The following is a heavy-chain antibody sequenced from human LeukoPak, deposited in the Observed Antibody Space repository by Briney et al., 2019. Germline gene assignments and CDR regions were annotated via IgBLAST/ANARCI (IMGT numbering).Heavy chain of an antibody. CDR3: ARARITMVRGVITVYYYYYMDV. CDR1: GYSISSGYY. Sequence: SETLSLTCTVSGYSISSGYYWGWIRQPPGKGLEWIGSIYHSGSTYYNPSLKSRVTISVDTSKNQFSLKLSSVTAADTAVYYCARARITMVRGVITVYYYYYMDVWGKGTTVTISS. J-gene: IGHJ6*03. CDR2: IYHSGST. D-gene: IGHD3-10*01. V-gene: IGHV4-38-2*02.